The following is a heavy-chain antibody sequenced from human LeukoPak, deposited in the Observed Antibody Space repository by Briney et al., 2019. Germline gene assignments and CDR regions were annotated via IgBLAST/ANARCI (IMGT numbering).Heavy chain of an antibody. CDR1: GVSISSSNW. Sequence: SETLSLTCAVSGVSISSSNWWSWVRQPPGKGLEWIGEIYHSGSTNYNPSLKSRVTISVDKSKNQFSLKLSSVTAADTAVYYCANYIAVAGTFAYWGQGTLVTVSS. CDR3: ANYIAVAGTFAY. J-gene: IGHJ4*02. D-gene: IGHD6-19*01. CDR2: IYHSGST. V-gene: IGHV4-4*02.